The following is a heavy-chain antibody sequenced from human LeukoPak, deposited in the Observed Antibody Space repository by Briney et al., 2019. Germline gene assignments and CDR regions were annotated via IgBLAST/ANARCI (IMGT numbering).Heavy chain of an antibody. V-gene: IGHV3-20*04. D-gene: IGHD4-17*01. CDR2: INWNGGST. J-gene: IGHJ4*02. Sequence: GGSLRLSCAASGFTFSSYAMHWVRQAPGKGLEWVSGINWNGGSTGYADSVKGRFTISRDNAKNSLYLQMNSLRAEDTALYYCAKDITNIRDGDYVFDYWGQGTLVTVSS. CDR1: GFTFSSYA. CDR3: AKDITNIRDGDYVFDY.